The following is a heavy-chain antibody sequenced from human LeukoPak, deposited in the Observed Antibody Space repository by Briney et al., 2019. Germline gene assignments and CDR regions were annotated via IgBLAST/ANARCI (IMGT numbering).Heavy chain of an antibody. Sequence: ASVKVSCKASGYTFTSYYIHWVRQAPGQGLEWMGWINPNSGGTKYAQKFQGRVTMTRDTSITTAYMGLSRLRSDDTAVYYCAKGRVVAGSKSLTYHWFDPWGQGTLVTVSS. CDR3: AKGRVVAGSKSLTYHWFDP. CDR2: INPNSGGT. V-gene: IGHV1-2*02. D-gene: IGHD6-19*01. CDR1: GYTFTSYY. J-gene: IGHJ5*02.